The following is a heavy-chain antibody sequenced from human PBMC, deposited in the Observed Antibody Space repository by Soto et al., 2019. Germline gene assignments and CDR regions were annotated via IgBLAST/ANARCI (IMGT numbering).Heavy chain of an antibody. CDR3: ASGLISVARGGYDY. CDR2: IKQDGSDK. J-gene: IGHJ4*02. Sequence: PGGSLRLSCEASGFTFSNYWMTWVRQAPGKGLEWVANIKQDGSDKYYGGSVKGRFTISRDNAKSVLYLQMNSLRAEDTAVYYCASGLISVARGGYDYWGQGTLVTVSS. D-gene: IGHD3-10*01. V-gene: IGHV3-7*01. CDR1: GFTFSNYW.